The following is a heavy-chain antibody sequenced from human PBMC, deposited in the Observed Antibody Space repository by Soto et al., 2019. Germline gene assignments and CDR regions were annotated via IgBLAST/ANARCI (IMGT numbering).Heavy chain of an antibody. Sequence: QVQLVQSGAEVKQPGSSVKVTCQASGVTFSSFAISWVRQAPGQGLEWMGGIIPIFRTPNYAQNFQGRVTITADESTSSVYMELSRLTSEDTAVYYCAGSKGSGFPPGTHRFNWYQPWGQGTLVTVSS. CDR3: AGSKGSGFPPGTHRFNWYQP. J-gene: IGHJ5*02. V-gene: IGHV1-69*01. D-gene: IGHD6-19*01. CDR2: IIPIFRTP. CDR1: GVTFSSFA.